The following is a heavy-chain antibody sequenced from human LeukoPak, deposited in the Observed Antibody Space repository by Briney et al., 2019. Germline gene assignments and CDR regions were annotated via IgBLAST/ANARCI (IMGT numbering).Heavy chain of an antibody. CDR3: AKSHCGSFSCSRAEF. D-gene: IGHD2-2*01. J-gene: IGHJ4*02. CDR1: GFTFSSYG. V-gene: IGHV3-33*06. CDR2: IWYDGSNK. Sequence: PGGSLRLSCAASGFTFSSYGMHWVRQAPGKGLEWVAVIWYDGSNKYYADSVKGRFTISRDNSKNTLYLQMNSLRDEDTAVYYCAKSHCGSFSCSRAEFWGQGTLVTVSS.